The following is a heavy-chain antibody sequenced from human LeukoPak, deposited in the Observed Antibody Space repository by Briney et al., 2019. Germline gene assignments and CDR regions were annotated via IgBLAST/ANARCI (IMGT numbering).Heavy chain of an antibody. D-gene: IGHD3-22*01. CDR1: GGSISSYY. Sequence: SETLSLTCTVSGGSISSYYWSWIRQPPGKGLEWIGYIYYSGSTNYNPSLKSRVTISVDTSKNQFSLKLSSVTAADTAVYYCARDISSGYSTGGSDYWGQGTLVTVSS. J-gene: IGHJ4*02. CDR3: ARDISSGYSTGGSDY. V-gene: IGHV4-59*01. CDR2: IYYSGST.